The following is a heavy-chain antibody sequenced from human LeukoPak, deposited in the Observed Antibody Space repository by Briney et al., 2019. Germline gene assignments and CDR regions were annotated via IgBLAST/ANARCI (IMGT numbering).Heavy chain of an antibody. CDR3: ASIGKYPGTNYYYHSMDV. CDR1: GGSISSSSYY. D-gene: IGHD1/OR15-1a*01. J-gene: IGHJ6*02. CDR2: IYYSGST. V-gene: IGHV4-39*01. Sequence: PSETLSLTCTVSGGSISSSSYYWGWIRQPPGKGLEWIGSIYYSGSTYYNPSLKSRVTISVDTSKNQFSLKLSSVTAADTAVYYCASIGKYPGTNYYYHSMDVWGQGTTVTVSS.